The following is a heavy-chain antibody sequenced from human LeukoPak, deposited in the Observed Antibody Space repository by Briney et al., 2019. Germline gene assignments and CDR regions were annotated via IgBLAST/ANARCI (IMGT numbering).Heavy chain of an antibody. CDR1: GYTFTSYG. D-gene: IGHD3-22*01. Sequence: GASVKVSCKASGYTFTSYGISWVRQAPGQGLEWMGWISANNGNTNYAQKFQGRVTMTSDTSTTTAYMELRSLRSDDTAVYYCARGYYYDSSGYSTEDNWGQGTLVTVSS. CDR3: ARGYYYDSSGYSTEDN. CDR2: ISANNGNT. J-gene: IGHJ4*02. V-gene: IGHV1-18*01.